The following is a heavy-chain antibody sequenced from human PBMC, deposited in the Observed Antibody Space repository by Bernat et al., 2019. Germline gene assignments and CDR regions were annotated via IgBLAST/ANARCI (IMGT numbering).Heavy chain of an antibody. CDR1: EYTFTSYD. Sequence: QVQLVQSGAEVKTPGASVKVSCKASEYTFTSYDFNWLRQATGQGLEWMGWVSPNSGNTGYAQKFQGRGTRTRENSISTVYMELRSLRSEDTAVYYCARSPPNWGVDYWGQGTLVTVSS. J-gene: IGHJ4*02. D-gene: IGHD7-27*01. V-gene: IGHV1-8*01. CDR2: VSPNSGNT. CDR3: ARSPPNWGVDY.